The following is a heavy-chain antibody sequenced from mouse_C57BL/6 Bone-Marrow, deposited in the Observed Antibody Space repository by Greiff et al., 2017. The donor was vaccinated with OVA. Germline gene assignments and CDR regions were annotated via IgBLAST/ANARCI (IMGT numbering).Heavy chain of an antibody. CDR1: GYTFTSYG. V-gene: IGHV1-81*01. D-gene: IGHD2-2*01. Sequence: VQLQQSGAELARPGASVKLSCKASGYTFTSYGISWVKQRTGQGLEWIGEIYPRSGNTYYNEKFKGKATLTADKSSSTAYMELRRLTSEDSAVYFCARWLPLYAMDYWGQGTSVTVSS. CDR3: ARWLPLYAMDY. CDR2: IYPRSGNT. J-gene: IGHJ4*01.